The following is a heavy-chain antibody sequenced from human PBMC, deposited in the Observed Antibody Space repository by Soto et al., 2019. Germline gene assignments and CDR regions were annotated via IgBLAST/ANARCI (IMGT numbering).Heavy chain of an antibody. J-gene: IGHJ6*02. Sequence: ASVKVSCKATGYTFTSYAMHWLRQAPGQRLEWMGWINAGNGNTKYSQKFQGRVTITRDTSASTAYMELSSLRSEGTAVYYCARDLTLTIFGLVNPLYYFDGMNVWGLGTTVTV. CDR1: GYTFTSYA. D-gene: IGHD3-3*01. CDR3: ARDLTLTIFGLVNPLYYFDGMNV. CDR2: INAGNGNT. V-gene: IGHV1-3*01.